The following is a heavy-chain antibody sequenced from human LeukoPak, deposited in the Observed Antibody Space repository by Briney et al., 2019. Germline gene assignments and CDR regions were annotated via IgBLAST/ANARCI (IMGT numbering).Heavy chain of an antibody. J-gene: IGHJ4*02. D-gene: IGHD2/OR15-2a*01. CDR2: INSDGSWA. Sequence: GGSLRLSCAASGNYWMHWVRQAPGKGLVWVPHINSDGSWASYADSVKGRFTISKDNAKNTVYLQMNSLRAEDTAVYYCVSFYETYWGRGTLVTVSS. V-gene: IGHV3-74*01. CDR1: GNYW. CDR3: VSFYETY.